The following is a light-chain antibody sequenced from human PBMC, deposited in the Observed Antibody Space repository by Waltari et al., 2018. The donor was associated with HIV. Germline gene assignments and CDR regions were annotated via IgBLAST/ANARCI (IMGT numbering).Light chain of an antibody. V-gene: IGKV4-1*01. CDR3: QQYYTTPFS. Sequence: DLVMTQSPDSLAVSLGERATVNCKSSQSVLYSSNNKNYLAWYQQKPGQPPKLLIYWASTRESGVPDRFSGSWSGTDFTLTISSLQAEDVAVYYCQQYYTTPFSFGPGTKVDIK. J-gene: IGKJ3*01. CDR2: WAS. CDR1: QSVLYSSNNKNY.